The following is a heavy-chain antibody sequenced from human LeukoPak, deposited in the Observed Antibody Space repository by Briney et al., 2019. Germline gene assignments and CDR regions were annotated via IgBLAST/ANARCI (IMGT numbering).Heavy chain of an antibody. V-gene: IGHV4-4*07. D-gene: IGHD3-16*02. CDR1: GVSIRDSY. J-gene: IGHJ4*02. CDR2: IYTSGST. Sequence: SETLSLTCSVSGVSIRDSYWSWIRQPAGKGLEWIGRIYTSGSTNYNPSLKSRVTMSVDTSKNQFSLKLSSVTAADTAVYYCARGGTFGGVIPDYFDYWGQGTLVTVSS. CDR3: ARGGTFGGVIPDYFDY.